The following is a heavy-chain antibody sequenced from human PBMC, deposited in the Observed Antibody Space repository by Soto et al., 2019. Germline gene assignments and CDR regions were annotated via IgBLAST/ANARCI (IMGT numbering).Heavy chain of an antibody. J-gene: IGHJ4*02. CDR3: TRDLLYSGCSDAFDY. D-gene: IGHD1-26*01. Sequence: PGGSLRLSCTASGFTFSSYSMNWVRQAPGKGLEWVSSISSSSSYIYYEDSVKGRFTISRDNAKNSLYLQMNSLRAEDTAVYYCTRDLLYSGCSDAFDYSGQGTLVTVSS. V-gene: IGHV3-21*01. CDR1: GFTFSSYS. CDR2: ISSSSSYI.